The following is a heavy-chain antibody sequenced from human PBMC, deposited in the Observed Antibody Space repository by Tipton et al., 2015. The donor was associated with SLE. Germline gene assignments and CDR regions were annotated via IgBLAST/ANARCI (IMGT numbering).Heavy chain of an antibody. V-gene: IGHV4-39*07. D-gene: IGHD6-19*01. CDR1: GGSINSSTSF. J-gene: IGHJ4*02. CDR2: ISSSGST. CDR3: ARDQRYSSGWYDY. Sequence: TLSLTCNVSGGSINSSTSFWAWIRPPPGKGLEWIASISSSGSTDHNPSLKSRLTISVDTSKNQFSLKLSSVTAADTAVYYCARDQRYSSGWYDYWGQGTLVTVSS.